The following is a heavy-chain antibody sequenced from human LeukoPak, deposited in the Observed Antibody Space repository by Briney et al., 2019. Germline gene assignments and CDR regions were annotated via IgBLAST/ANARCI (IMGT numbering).Heavy chain of an antibody. CDR3: ARHSYSNYARY. CDR2: IIPIFGTA. V-gene: IGHV1-69*01. CDR1: FSSXA. J-gene: IGHJ4*02. D-gene: IGHD4-11*01. Sequence: FSSXAISWVRQAPGQGLEWMGGIIPIFGTANYAQKFQGRVTITADESTSTAYMELSSLRSEDTAVYYCARHSYSNYARYWGQGTLVTVSS.